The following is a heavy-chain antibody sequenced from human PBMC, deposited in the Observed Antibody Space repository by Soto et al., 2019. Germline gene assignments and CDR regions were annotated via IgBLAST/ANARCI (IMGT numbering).Heavy chain of an antibody. CDR3: AKVMTEYSGVAIDH. J-gene: IGHJ4*02. CDR2: VSYDEVNK. CDR1: GFTFSNFG. V-gene: IGHV3-30*18. Sequence: VPLLESGGGVVQPGRSLRLSCVGSGFTFSNFGIHWVRQAPGKGLEWLAVVSYDEVNKFYADSVRGRFTISRDNSKDTVYLQINSLRRDDTAMYFCAKVMTEYSGVAIDHWGQGTLVTVSS. D-gene: IGHD6-19*01.